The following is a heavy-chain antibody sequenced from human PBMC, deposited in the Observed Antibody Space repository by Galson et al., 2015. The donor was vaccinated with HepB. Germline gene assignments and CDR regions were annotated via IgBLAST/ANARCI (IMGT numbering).Heavy chain of an antibody. V-gene: IGHV3-53*01. D-gene: IGHD1-26*01. CDR2: VHHDGTT. J-gene: IGHJ5*02. CDR3: ARDMGGSYYGVQYNWFDP. Sequence: SLRLSCEASGFTVSTNYISWVRQAPGKGLEWVSVVHHDGTTYYAASVKGRFTISSDNSKNTVYLQMNSLRCDDTAVYYCARDMGGSYYGVQYNWFDPWGQGTLVTVSS. CDR1: GFTVSTNY.